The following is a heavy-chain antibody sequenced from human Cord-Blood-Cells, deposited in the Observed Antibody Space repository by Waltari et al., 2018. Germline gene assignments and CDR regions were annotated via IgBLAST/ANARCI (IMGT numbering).Heavy chain of an antibody. CDR2: DNPSGGGK. D-gene: IGHD3-22*01. J-gene: IGHJ6*02. V-gene: IGHV1-2*02. CDR1: GYTFTGYY. CDR3: ARDHYDSSGYYYYYGMDV. Sequence: QVQLVQSGAEVKKPGASVKVSCKASGYTFTGYYMHWVRQAPGQGLEWMGWDNPSGGGKNYGQKCQGRVTMTRDTSISTAYMELSRLRSDDTAVYYCARDHYDSSGYYYYYGMDVWGQGTTVTVSS.